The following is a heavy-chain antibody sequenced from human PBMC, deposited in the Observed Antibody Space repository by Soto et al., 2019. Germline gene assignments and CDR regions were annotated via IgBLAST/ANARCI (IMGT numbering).Heavy chain of an antibody. V-gene: IGHV3-23*01. D-gene: IGHD3-16*01. CDR1: GFSFSSYA. CDR3: ARDLGGPDY. Sequence: GGSLRLSCVASGFSFSSYAMSWVRQAPGKGLEWVSVISGSDGSTYYADSVKGRFFISRDIARNTLFLQMNSLRADDTAVYYCARDLGGPDYWGRGTSVTVSS. J-gene: IGHJ4*02. CDR2: ISGSDGST.